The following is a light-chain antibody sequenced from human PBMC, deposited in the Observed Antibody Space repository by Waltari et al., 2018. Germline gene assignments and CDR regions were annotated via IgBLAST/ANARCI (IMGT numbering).Light chain of an antibody. J-gene: IGKJ1*01. CDR3: QQYINWRG. CDR1: QSVSSN. CDR2: GAS. V-gene: IGKV3-15*01. Sequence: EIVMTQSPATLSVSPGESATLSCRASQSVSSNLAWYQQKSGQAPRLLIFGASTRATGIPARCSGSWSGTEFTLTISSLQSEDFAVYYCQQYINWRGFGQGTKVEIK.